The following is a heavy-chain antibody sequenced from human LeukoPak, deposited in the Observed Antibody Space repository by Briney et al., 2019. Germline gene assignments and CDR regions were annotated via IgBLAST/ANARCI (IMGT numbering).Heavy chain of an antibody. CDR2: ISYDGSNK. V-gene: IGHV3-30*04. CDR1: GFTFSSYA. D-gene: IGHD3-22*01. J-gene: IGHJ4*02. CDR3: ARDRDYYDSSGYYYAYFDY. Sequence: GGSLRLSCAASGFTFSSYAMHWVRQAPGQGLEWVAVISYDGSNKYYADSVKGRFTISRDNSKNTLYLQMNSLRAEDTAVYYCARDRDYYDSSGYYYAYFDYWGQGTLVTVSS.